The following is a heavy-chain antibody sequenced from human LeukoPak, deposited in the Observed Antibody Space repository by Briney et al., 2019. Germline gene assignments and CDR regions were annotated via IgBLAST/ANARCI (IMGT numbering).Heavy chain of an antibody. CDR3: AKDSVKVTTVRRVPHYMDV. V-gene: IGHV3-30*02. D-gene: IGHD4-17*01. CDR2: IRYDGSIK. Sequence: GGSLRLSCAASGFTFSTYGMHWVRQAPGKGLEWVAFIRYDGSIKYYADSVKGRFTISRDNSKNTLYLQMNSLRAEDTAVYYCAKDSVKVTTVRRVPHYMDVWGKGTTVTISS. J-gene: IGHJ6*03. CDR1: GFTFSTYG.